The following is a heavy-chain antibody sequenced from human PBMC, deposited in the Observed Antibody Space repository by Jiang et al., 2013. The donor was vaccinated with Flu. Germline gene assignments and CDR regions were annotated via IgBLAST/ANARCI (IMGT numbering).Heavy chain of an antibody. CDR3: ARGLTVVVVPAANYNWFDP. CDR1: GGSFSGYY. D-gene: IGHD2-2*01. Sequence: LLKPSETLSLTCAVYGGSFSGYYWSWIRQPPGKGLEWIGEINHSGSTNYNPSLKSRVTISVDTSKNQFSLKLSSVTAADTAVYYCARGLTVVVVPAANYNWFDPWGQGNPGHRLL. CDR2: INHSGST. J-gene: IGHJ5*02. V-gene: IGHV4-34*01.